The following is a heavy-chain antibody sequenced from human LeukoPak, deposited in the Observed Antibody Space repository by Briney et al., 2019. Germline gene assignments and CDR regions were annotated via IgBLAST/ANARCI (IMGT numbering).Heavy chain of an antibody. CDR3: AKAGPGISAFDI. CDR2: ISGSGGST. D-gene: IGHD3-10*01. Sequence: PGGSLRLSCAASGFTFSSYAMSWVRQAPGKGLDWVSAISGSGGSTYYADSVKGRFTISRDNSKNTLYLQTNSLRAEDTAVYYCAKAGPGISAFDIWGQGTMVTVSS. V-gene: IGHV3-23*01. CDR1: GFTFSSYA. J-gene: IGHJ3*02.